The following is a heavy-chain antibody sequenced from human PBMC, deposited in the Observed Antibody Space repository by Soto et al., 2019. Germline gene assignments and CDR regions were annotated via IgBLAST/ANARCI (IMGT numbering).Heavy chain of an antibody. J-gene: IGHJ4*02. CDR1: GFTFKNHG. CDR3: AKDRLLRTYYFDF. V-gene: IGHV3-30*18. Sequence: QVQLVESGGGVVQPGNSLRLSCAASGFTFKNHGIHWVRQSPGKGLEWVALVSYLGSEKYYSDSVKGRFSVSRDNSKNIVYLPMNSLRPEDTALYYCAKDRLLRTYYFDFWGQGTRVAVSS. CDR2: VSYLGSEK. D-gene: IGHD2-15*01.